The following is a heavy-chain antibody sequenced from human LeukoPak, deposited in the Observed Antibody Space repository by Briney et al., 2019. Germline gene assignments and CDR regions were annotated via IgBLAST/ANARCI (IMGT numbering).Heavy chain of an antibody. D-gene: IGHD1-1*01. Sequence: GGSLRLSCAASGFTFSSYAMSWVRQAPGKGLEWVSAISGSGGSTYYADSVKGRFTISRDNSKNTLYLQMDSLRAEDTAVYYCAKYTRAPWSAFDYWGQGTLVTVSS. CDR1: GFTFSSYA. J-gene: IGHJ4*02. CDR3: AKYTRAPWSAFDY. V-gene: IGHV3-23*01. CDR2: ISGSGGST.